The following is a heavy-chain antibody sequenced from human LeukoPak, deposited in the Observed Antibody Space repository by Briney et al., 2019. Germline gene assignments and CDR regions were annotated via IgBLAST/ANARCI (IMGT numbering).Heavy chain of an antibody. J-gene: IGHJ4*02. Sequence: GGSLRLSCAASGFTFSDYGMHWVRQAPGKWLEWVANIWYDGTIKNYADSVKGRFTISRDNSKNMLYLQTNSLRGEDTAVYYFFRAEDGIRYFDWLLRSYFDYWGQGTLSPSPQ. CDR3: FRAEDGIRYFDWLLRSYFDY. D-gene: IGHD3-9*01. V-gene: IGHV3-33*01. CDR1: GFTFSDYG. CDR2: IWYDGTIK.